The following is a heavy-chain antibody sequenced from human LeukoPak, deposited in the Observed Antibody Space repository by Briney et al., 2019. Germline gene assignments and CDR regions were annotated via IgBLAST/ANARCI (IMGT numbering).Heavy chain of an antibody. CDR1: GDSISSTSYY. V-gene: IGHV4-39*01. CDR3: ARQQSDTSLFDP. CDR2: IFYSGGA. Sequence: SSETLSLTCIVSGDSISSTSYYWAWIRQPPGKGLEWIGMIFYSGGAYYTPSLRGRVTLSVDTSRNQFSLNLISATAADTGVYFCARQQSDTSLFDPWGQGTLVTVSS. D-gene: IGHD2-21*02. J-gene: IGHJ5*02.